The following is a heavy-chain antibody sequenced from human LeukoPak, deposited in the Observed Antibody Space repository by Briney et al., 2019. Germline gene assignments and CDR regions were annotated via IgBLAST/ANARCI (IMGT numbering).Heavy chain of an antibody. D-gene: IGHD4-17*01. V-gene: IGHV1-69*04. CDR3: AMGDYGDYGAYYYGMDV. CDR1: GGTFSSYA. Sequence: SVKVSCKASGGTFSSYAISWVRQAPGQGLEWMGRIIPILGIANYAQKFQGRVTITADKSTSTAYMELSSVRSEDTAVYYCAMGDYGDYGAYYYGMDVWGQGTTVTVSS. J-gene: IGHJ6*02. CDR2: IIPILGIA.